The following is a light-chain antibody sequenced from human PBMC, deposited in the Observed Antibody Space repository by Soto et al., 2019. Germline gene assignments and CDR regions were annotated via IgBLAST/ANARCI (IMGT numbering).Light chain of an antibody. Sequence: QSVLTQPPSASGTPGQRVTISCSGSSSNIGDNYVYWYQQFPVAAPKLLIYSNNQRPLGVPDRFSASKSGTSASLAINGLRSEDEADYYCATWDDSLSGHWVFGGGTKVTVL. CDR1: SSNIGDNY. V-gene: IGLV1-47*02. J-gene: IGLJ3*02. CDR2: SNN. CDR3: ATWDDSLSGHWV.